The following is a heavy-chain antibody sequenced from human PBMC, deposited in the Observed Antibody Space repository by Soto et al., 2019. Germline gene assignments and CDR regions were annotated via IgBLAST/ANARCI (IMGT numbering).Heavy chain of an antibody. V-gene: IGHV1-3*01. J-gene: IGHJ4*02. D-gene: IGHD4-17*01. CDR3: ARGLYGDYSA. CDR2: INAGNSNT. Sequence: QVQLVQSGAEVKKPGASVKVSCKASGYTFTSYAMHWVRQAPGQRLEWMGWINAGNSNTKYSQKFQGRVTITRDTSASTAYMELSSLRFEDTAVYYCARGLYGDYSAWGQGTLVTVSS. CDR1: GYTFTSYA.